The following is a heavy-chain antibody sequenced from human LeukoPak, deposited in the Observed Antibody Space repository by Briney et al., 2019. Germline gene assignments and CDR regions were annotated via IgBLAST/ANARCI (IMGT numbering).Heavy chain of an antibody. CDR3: ARDFYCSGGNCEDCFDP. CDR1: GYTSFG. Sequence: ASVKVSCKASGYTSFGVSWVRQAPGQGLEWMGWISAYNGNTNYEQKLQGRVTMTTDTSTSTAYMELRSLRSDDTAVYYCARDFYCSGGNCEDCFDPWGQGTLVTVSS. D-gene: IGHD2-15*01. J-gene: IGHJ5*02. CDR2: ISAYNGNT. V-gene: IGHV1-18*01.